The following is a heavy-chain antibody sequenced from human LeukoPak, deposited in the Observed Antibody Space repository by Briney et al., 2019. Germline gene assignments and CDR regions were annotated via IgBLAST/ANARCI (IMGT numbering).Heavy chain of an antibody. Sequence: PGGSLRLSCAASGFTFSSYSMNWVRQAPGKGLEWVSYISSSSTIYYADSVKGRFTISRDNAKNPLYLQMNSLRDEDTAVYYCAREAWAYYYDGWGQGTLVTVSS. V-gene: IGHV3-48*02. CDR1: GFTFSSYS. D-gene: IGHD3-22*01. CDR2: ISSSSTI. J-gene: IGHJ4*02. CDR3: AREAWAYYYDG.